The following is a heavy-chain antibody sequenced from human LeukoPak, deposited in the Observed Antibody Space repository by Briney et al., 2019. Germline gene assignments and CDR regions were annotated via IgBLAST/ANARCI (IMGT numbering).Heavy chain of an antibody. J-gene: IGHJ1*01. V-gene: IGHV4-61*01. Sequence: SETLSLTCTVSGGSVSSASYYWSSIQQPPGKGLEWIGYIYYSGSTNYNPSLKSRVTISVDTSKNQFSLKLSSVTAADTAVYYCARGGWYPESFQHWGQGALVTVSS. CDR2: IYYSGST. CDR3: ARGGWYPESFQH. D-gene: IGHD6-19*01. CDR1: GGSVSSASYY.